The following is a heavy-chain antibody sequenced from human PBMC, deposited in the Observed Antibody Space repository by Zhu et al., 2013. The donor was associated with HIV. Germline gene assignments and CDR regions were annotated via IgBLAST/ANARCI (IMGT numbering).Heavy chain of an antibody. D-gene: IGHD3-16*01. CDR3: ARMWLGELNWIDP. J-gene: IGHJ5*02. Sequence: QVQLQESGPGLVKPSETLSLICSVSGDSLSSGGYHWSWIRQHPGKGLEWIGYIDYXGTTYYNPSLESRVVISVDTTQNQFSLKVTSATAADTAMYYCARMWLGELNWIDPWGPGTLVTVSS. V-gene: IGHV4-31*03. CDR2: IDYXGTT. CDR1: GDSLSSGGYH.